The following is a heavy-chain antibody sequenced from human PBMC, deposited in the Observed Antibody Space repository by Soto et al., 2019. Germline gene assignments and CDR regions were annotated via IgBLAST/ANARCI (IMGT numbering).Heavy chain of an antibody. CDR1: GFPFNNYA. V-gene: IGHV3-33*01. CDR3: ARDDVSLVTTFLDY. J-gene: IGHJ4*02. CDR2: IWHDGSNE. Sequence: GGSLRLSCAASGFPFNNYAMHWVRQAPGKGLEWVAVIWHDGSNEHYADSVKGRFRIARDNSNNTLYLQMNSLRGEDTALYYCARDDVSLVTTFLDYWGLGTLVTVSS. D-gene: IGHD2-21*02.